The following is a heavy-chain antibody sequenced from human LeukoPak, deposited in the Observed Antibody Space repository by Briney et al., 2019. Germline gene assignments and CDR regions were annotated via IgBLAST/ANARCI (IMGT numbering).Heavy chain of an antibody. CDR1: GGSISSSSYY. CDR3: ASGSYDLYYFDY. J-gene: IGHJ4*02. V-gene: IGHV4-39*07. D-gene: IGHD1-26*01. Sequence: SETLSLTCTVSGGSISSSSYYWGWIRQPPGKGLEWIGSIYYSGSTYYNPSLKSRVTISVDTSKNQFSLKLSSVTAADTAVYYCASGSYDLYYFDYWGQGTLVTVSS. CDR2: IYYSGST.